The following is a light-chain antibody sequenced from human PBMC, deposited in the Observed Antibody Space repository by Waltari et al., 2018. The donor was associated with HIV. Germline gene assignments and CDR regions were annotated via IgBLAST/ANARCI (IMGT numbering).Light chain of an antibody. V-gene: IGLV3-27*01. CDR1: VLAKKY. J-gene: IGLJ3*02. CDR3: YSAADNEGV. Sequence: SFELTQTSSVSVSPGQTARITCSGDVLAKKYARWFQQKPGQAPVLVIYKDNGRPSGLPERVSGSSSGTAVTLTISGAQVEDEADYYCYSAADNEGVFGGGTKLTVL. CDR2: KDN.